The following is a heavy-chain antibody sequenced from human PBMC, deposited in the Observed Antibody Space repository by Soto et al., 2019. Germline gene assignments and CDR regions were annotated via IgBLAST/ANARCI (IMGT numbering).Heavy chain of an antibody. CDR3: ASLPDWGSGSN. CDR2: IYYSGST. V-gene: IGHV4-39*01. J-gene: IGHJ4*02. D-gene: IGHD3-10*01. CDR1: GGSISSSSYY. Sequence: QLQLQESGPGLVKPSETLSLTCTVSGGSISSSSYYWGWIRQPRGKGLEWIGSIYYSGSTYYNPALKSPVTTSVDTSKDQFSLRLCSVTAAHTAIYYCASLPDWGSGSNWGQGTLVTVSS.